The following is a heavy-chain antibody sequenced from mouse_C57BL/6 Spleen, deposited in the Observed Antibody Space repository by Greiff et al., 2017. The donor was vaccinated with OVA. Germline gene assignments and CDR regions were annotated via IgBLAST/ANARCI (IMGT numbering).Heavy chain of an antibody. V-gene: IGHV1-76*01. D-gene: IGHD2-5*01. CDR2: IYPGSGNT. Sequence: VKLQESGAELVRPGASVKLSCKASGYTFTDYYINWVKQRPGQGLEWIARIYPGSGNTYYNEKFKGKATLTAEKSSSTAYMQLSSLTSEDSAVYFCARLGNSNYDAMDYWGQGTSVTVSS. J-gene: IGHJ4*01. CDR1: GYTFTDYY. CDR3: ARLGNSNYDAMDY.